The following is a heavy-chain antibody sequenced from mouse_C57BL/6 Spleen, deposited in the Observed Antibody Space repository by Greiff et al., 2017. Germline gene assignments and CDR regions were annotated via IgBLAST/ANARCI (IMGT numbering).Heavy chain of an antibody. V-gene: IGHV1-82*01. J-gene: IGHJ2*01. CDR2: IYPGDGDT. D-gene: IGHD1-1*01. CDR3: ARVPTVVGGGFDY. CDR1: GYAFSSSW. Sequence: VKLMESGPELVKPGASVKISCKASGYAFSSSWMNWVKQRPGKGLEWIGRIYPGDGDTNYNGKFKGKATLTADKSSSTAYMQLSSLTSEDSAVYFCARVPTVVGGGFDYWGQGTTLTVSS.